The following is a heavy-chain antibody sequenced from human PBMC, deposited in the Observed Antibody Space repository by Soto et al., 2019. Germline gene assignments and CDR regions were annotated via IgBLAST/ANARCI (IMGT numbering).Heavy chain of an antibody. CDR2: ISGSGGST. CDR3: AYSPDTVSVFDY. J-gene: IGHJ4*02. D-gene: IGHD4-17*01. V-gene: IGHV3-23*01. CDR1: GFTFSSYA. Sequence: GGSLRLSCAASGFTFSSYAMSWVRQAPGKGLEWVSAISGSGGSTYYADSVKGRSTISRDNSKNTLYLQMNSLRAEDTAVYYCAYSPDTVSVFDYWGQGTLVTVSS.